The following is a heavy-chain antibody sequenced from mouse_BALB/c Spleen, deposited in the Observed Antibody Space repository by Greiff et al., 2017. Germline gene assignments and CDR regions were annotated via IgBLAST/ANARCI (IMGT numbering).Heavy chain of an antibody. V-gene: IGHV1-55*01. CDR3: ARSITTVVAYEAY. D-gene: IGHD1-1*01. CDR1: GYNFTSYW. CDR2: IYPGSGST. J-gene: IGHJ3*01. Sequence: QVQLQQPGAELVKPGTSVKLSCKASGYNFTSYWINWVKLRPGQGLEWIGDIYPGSGSTNYNEKFKSKATLTVDTSSSTAYMQLSSLASEDSALYYCARSITTVVAYEAYWGQGTLVTVS.